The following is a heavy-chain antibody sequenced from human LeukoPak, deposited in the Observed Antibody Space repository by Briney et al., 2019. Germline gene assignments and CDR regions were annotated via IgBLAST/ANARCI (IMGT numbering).Heavy chain of an antibody. CDR3: ARGQGTVTTH. Sequence: SETLSLTCAVSGGSFSGYYCTWIRQPPGEGLEWIGEINHSGSANYNPSLKSRVTISLDTSKNQFSLKLSSVTAADTAVYYCARGQGTVTTHWGQGTLVTVSS. J-gene: IGHJ4*02. CDR1: GGSFSGYY. V-gene: IGHV4-34*01. CDR2: INHSGSA. D-gene: IGHD4-17*01.